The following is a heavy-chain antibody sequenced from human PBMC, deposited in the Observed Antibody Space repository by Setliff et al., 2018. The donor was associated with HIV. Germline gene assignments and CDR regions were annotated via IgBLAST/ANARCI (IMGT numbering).Heavy chain of an antibody. CDR1: GSTFSTYD. CDR3: ARTRPYYVWGSYRVKGPTFDAFDI. D-gene: IGHD3-16*02. Sequence: ASVKVSCKPSGSTFSTYDINWVRQATGQGLEWMGWMNPNSGNTGYTQKFQGRVTMTRNTSISTAYMELSSLRSEDTAVYYCARTRPYYVWGSYRVKGPTFDAFDIWGQGTMVTVSS. CDR2: MNPNSGNT. J-gene: IGHJ3*02. V-gene: IGHV1-8*01.